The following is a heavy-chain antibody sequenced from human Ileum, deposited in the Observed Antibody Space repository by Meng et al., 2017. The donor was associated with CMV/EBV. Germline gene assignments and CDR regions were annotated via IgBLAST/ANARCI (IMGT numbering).Heavy chain of an antibody. CDR1: GFTFSAYK. CDR3: ARDWRTGYSHTMDV. D-gene: IGHD5-24*01. J-gene: IGHJ6*02. CDR2: INPDGTEK. Sequence: GESLKISCAASGFTFSAYKMTWVRQPPGKGLEWAATINPDGTEKYYVESLKGRFTISRDNAKDSLFLQMESLRAEDTAMYFCARDWRTGYSHTMDVWGQGTTVTVSS. V-gene: IGHV3-7*01.